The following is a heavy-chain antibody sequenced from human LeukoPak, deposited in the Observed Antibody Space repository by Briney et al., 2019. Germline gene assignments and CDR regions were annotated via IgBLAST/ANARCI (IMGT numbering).Heavy chain of an antibody. D-gene: IGHD2-15*01. CDR3: ARYRDSGGRLAFDI. Sequence: KPSETLSLTRAVYGGSFSSGGYYWSWIRQHPGKGLEWIGYIYYSGSTYYNPSLKSRVTISVDTSKNQFSLRLSSVTAAGTAVYYCARYRDSGGRLAFDIWGQGTMATVSS. CDR2: IYYSGST. V-gene: IGHV4-31*11. CDR1: GGSFSSGGYY. J-gene: IGHJ3*02.